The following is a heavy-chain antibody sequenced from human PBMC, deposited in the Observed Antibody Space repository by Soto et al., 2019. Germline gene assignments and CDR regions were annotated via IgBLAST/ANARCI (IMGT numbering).Heavy chain of an antibody. V-gene: IGHV4-31*03. Sequence: PSETLSLTCTVSGGSISSGGYYWIWIGQHPGKGLEWIGYIYYSGSTYYNPSLKSRVTISVDTSKNQFSLKLSSVTAADTAVYYCARGELNYYDSNTGYSYGMDVWGQGTTVTVS. CDR3: ARGELNYYDSNTGYSYGMDV. D-gene: IGHD3-22*01. J-gene: IGHJ6*02. CDR1: GGSISSGGYY. CDR2: IYYSGST.